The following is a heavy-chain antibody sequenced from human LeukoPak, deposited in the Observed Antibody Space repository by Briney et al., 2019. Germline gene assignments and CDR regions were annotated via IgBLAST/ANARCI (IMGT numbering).Heavy chain of an antibody. D-gene: IGHD5-18*01. Sequence: SETLSLTCTVSGGSVSSGSYFWTWIRQSPGKRLEYVGYIYDSGRTNYNPSLKSRVTISVDTSKNQFSLRLSSVTAADTAVYYCARQDTAMVPTDYWGQGTLVTVSS. CDR3: ARQDTAMVPTDY. CDR1: GGSVSSGSYF. V-gene: IGHV4-61*01. CDR2: IYDSGRT. J-gene: IGHJ4*02.